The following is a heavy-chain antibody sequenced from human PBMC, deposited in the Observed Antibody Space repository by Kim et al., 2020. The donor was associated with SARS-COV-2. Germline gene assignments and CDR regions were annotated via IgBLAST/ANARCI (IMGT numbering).Heavy chain of an antibody. CDR3: ARHRHSSSFHWFDP. D-gene: IGHD6-6*01. V-gene: IGHV4-39*01. Sequence: SGTLSLTCTVSGGTISSSSYYWGWIRQPPGKGLEWIGSIYYSGSTYYNPSLKSRVTISVDTSKNQFSLKLSSVTAADTAVYYCARHRHSSSFHWFDPWGQGTLVTVSS. CDR2: IYYSGST. CDR1: GGTISSSSYY. J-gene: IGHJ5*02.